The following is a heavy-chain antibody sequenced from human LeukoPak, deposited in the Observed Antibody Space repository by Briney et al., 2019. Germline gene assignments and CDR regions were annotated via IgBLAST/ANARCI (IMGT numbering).Heavy chain of an antibody. CDR3: LPGPTVLDY. J-gene: IGHJ4*02. D-gene: IGHD4-17*01. CDR1: GFTFSSYA. V-gene: IGHV3-23*01. CDR2: IGGSGGST. Sequence: GGSLRLSCAASGFTFSSYAMSWVRQAPGKGLEWVSAIGGSGGSTYYADSVKGRFTISRDNSKNTLYLQMNSLRAEDTAVYYCLPGPTVLDYWGQGTLVTVSS.